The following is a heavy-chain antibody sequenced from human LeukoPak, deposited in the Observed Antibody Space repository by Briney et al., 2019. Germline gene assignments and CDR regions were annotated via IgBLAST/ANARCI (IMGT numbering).Heavy chain of an antibody. J-gene: IGHJ4*02. CDR2: INAGNGNT. V-gene: IGHV1-3*01. CDR3: ARGSIRAQLPPDY. Sequence: ASVKVSCKASGYTFTSYGISWVRQAPGQRLEWMGWINAGNGNTKYSQKFQGRVTITRDTSASTAYMELSSLRSEDTAVYYCARGSIRAQLPPDYWGQGTLVTVSS. D-gene: IGHD2-2*01. CDR1: GYTFTSYG.